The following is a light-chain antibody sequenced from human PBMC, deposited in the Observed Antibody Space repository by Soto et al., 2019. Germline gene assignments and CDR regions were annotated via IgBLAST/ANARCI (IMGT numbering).Light chain of an antibody. V-gene: IGKV3-15*01. J-gene: IGKJ2*01. CDR2: TAS. Sequence: EIVMTQSPATLSVSPGERATLSCRASQSVRSTLAWYQQKPGQAPRLLIHTASTRATDVPGRFSGSGSGTDFTLIISSLESEDFAVYYSHQYNTWPPGTFGQGTRLEIK. CDR1: QSVRST. CDR3: HQYNTWPPGT.